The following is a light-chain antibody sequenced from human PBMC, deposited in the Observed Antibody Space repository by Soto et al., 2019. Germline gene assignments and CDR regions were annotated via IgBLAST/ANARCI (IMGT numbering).Light chain of an antibody. CDR1: QSVIY. J-gene: IGKJ5*01. CDR3: QQHNNWPPIT. CDR2: GAS. Sequence: EIVLTQSPGTLSLSPGERATLSCRASQSVIYLAWYQQKPGQAPRLLFYGASNRATGIPGRFSGSGSGTEFTLTISSLQSEDFAVYYCQQHNNWPPITFGQGTRLEIK. V-gene: IGKV3D-15*01.